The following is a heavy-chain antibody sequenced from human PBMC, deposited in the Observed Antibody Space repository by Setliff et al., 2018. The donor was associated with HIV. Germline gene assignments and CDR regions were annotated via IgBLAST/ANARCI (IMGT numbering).Heavy chain of an antibody. Sequence: ASVKVSCKASGYTFTSYGITWVRQAPGQGLEWMGWISTYNGNTDYAQKLRGRVTMTTDTSTSTAYMELRSLRSDDSAGYYCARDDYGDYVGDYWGQGTLVTVSS. CDR2: ISTYNGNT. CDR3: ARDDYGDYVGDY. CDR1: GYTFTSYG. J-gene: IGHJ4*02. D-gene: IGHD4-17*01. V-gene: IGHV1-18*01.